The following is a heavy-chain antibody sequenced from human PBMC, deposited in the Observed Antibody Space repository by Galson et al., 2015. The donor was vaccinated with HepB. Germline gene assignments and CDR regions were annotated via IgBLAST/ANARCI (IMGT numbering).Heavy chain of an antibody. Sequence: SVKVSCKASGYTFTSYYMHWVRQAPGQGLEWMGIINPSGGSTSYAQKFQGRVTMTRDTSTSTVYMELSSLRSEDTAVYYCASNRGGITMVRGRAGMDVWGQGTTVTVSS. CDR3: ASNRGGITMVRGRAGMDV. CDR2: INPSGGST. V-gene: IGHV1-46*01. J-gene: IGHJ6*02. CDR1: GYTFTSYY. D-gene: IGHD3-10*01.